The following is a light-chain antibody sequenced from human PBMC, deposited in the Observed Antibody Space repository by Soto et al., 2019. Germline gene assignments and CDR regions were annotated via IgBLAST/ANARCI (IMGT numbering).Light chain of an antibody. CDR1: QSVSSSY. CDR2: GAS. J-gene: IGKJ2*01. Sequence: EIGLTQSPGTLSLSPGERATLSCRASQSVSSSYLAWYQQKPGQAPRVLIHGASSRATGIPDRFSGSGSGTDFTLTIRRLEPEDLAVYFCQQYGNPPPNAFGQGTKVEIK. CDR3: QQYGNPPPNA. V-gene: IGKV3-20*01.